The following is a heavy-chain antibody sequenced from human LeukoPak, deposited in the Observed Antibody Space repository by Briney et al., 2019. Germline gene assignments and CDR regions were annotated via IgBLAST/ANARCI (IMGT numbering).Heavy chain of an antibody. CDR2: MNPNSGST. CDR3: ARMGSYYDSSGYPYDALDI. CDR1: GYTFTSYD. D-gene: IGHD3-22*01. V-gene: IGHV1-8*01. Sequence: ASVKVSCKASGYTFTSYDINWVRQATGQGLEWMGWMNPNSGSTDYAQKFQGRVTMTRNTSISTAYMELSSLRFEDTAVYYCARMGSYYDSSGYPYDALDIWGQGTLVTVSS. J-gene: IGHJ3*02.